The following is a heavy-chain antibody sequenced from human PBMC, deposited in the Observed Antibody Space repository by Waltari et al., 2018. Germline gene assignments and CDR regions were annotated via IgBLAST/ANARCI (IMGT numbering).Heavy chain of an antibody. Sequence: EVQLVESGGGLVQPGGSLRLSCAASGFTFSSYAMSWVRQVQGKGLEWVSAISGRGGSTYDADSVKGRFTISRDNSKNTLYLQMNSLRDEDTAVYYCVRGYNWFDPWGQGTLVTVSS. CDR3: VRGYNWFDP. J-gene: IGHJ5*02. CDR2: ISGRGGST. CDR1: GFTFSSYA. V-gene: IGHV3-23*04.